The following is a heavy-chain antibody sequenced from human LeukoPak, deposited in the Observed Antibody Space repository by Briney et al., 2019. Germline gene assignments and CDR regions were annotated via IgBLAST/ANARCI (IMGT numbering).Heavy chain of an antibody. CDR2: IYYSGST. CDR1: GGSISSGGYY. J-gene: IGHJ4*02. Sequence: PSETLSLTCTVSGGSISSGGYYWSWIRQHPGTGLEWIGYIYYSGSTYYNPSLKSRVTISVDTSKNQFSLKLSSVTAADTAVYYCARGRIAAAGTENVDYWGPGTLVTVSS. V-gene: IGHV4-31*03. D-gene: IGHD6-13*01. CDR3: ARGRIAAAGTENVDY.